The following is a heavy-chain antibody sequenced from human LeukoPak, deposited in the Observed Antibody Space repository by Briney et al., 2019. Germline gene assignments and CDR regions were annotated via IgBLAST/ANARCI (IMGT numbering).Heavy chain of an antibody. V-gene: IGHV3-23*01. Sequence: PGGSLRLSCAASGFTFSSYSMTWVRQAPGKGLEWVSAISGSGGSTYYADSGKGRFTISRDNSKNTLYLQMNSLRAEDTAVYYCAKETINRDYYYYMDVWGKGTTVTVSS. CDR1: GFTFSSYS. D-gene: IGHD1/OR15-1a*01. CDR2: ISGSGGST. J-gene: IGHJ6*03. CDR3: AKETINRDYYYYMDV.